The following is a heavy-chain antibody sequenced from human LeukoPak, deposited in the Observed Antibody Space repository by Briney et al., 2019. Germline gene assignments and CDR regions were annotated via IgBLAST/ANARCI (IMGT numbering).Heavy chain of an antibody. CDR2: IYHSGST. Sequence: SETLSLTCAVSGGSISSSNRWSWVRQPPGKGLEWIGEIYHSGSTNYNPSLKSRVTISVDKSKNQFSLKLSSVTAADTAVYYCARLEQQLVGGYFDYWGQGTLVTVSS. CDR3: ARLEQQLVGGYFDY. V-gene: IGHV4-4*02. CDR1: GGSISSSNR. D-gene: IGHD6-13*01. J-gene: IGHJ4*02.